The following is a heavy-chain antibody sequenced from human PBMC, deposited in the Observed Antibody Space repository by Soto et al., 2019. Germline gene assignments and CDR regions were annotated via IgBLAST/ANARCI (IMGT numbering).Heavy chain of an antibody. CDR3: SRDDSDWFFN. CDR1: GFMFSNYW. D-gene: IGHD3-9*01. CDR2: MKQDGSEI. Sequence: PGGSLRLSCAASGFMFSNYWMTWVRQAPGKGLEWVVNMKQDGSEIHYVDSVRGRFTISRDDSKKTAYLQMNSLESEDTAVYYCSRDDSDWFFNWGRGTLVTAPQ. J-gene: IGHJ4*02. V-gene: IGHV3-7*03.